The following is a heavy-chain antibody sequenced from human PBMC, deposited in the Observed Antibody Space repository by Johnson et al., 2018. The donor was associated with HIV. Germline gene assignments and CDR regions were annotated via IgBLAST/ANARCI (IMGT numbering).Heavy chain of an antibody. D-gene: IGHD6-19*01. CDR3: AKDLEEGQQWLIGAFDI. J-gene: IGHJ3*02. CDR1: GFTFSSYA. V-gene: IGHV3-30*18. Sequence: VQLVESGGGVVQPGRSLRLSCAASGFTFSSYAMHCVRQAPGKGLEWVAVISYDGSNKYYADSVKGRFTISRDNSKNTLYLQMNSLRAEDTAVYYCAKDLEEGQQWLIGAFDIWGQGTMVTVSS. CDR2: ISYDGSNK.